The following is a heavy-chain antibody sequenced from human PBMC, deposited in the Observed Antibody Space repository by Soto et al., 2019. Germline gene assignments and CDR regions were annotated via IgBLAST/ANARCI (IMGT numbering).Heavy chain of an antibody. D-gene: IGHD3-22*01. CDR1: GFSFSSYA. Sequence: GGSLRLSCAASGFSFSSYAMSWVRRAPGKGLEWVSAISGSGGSTYYADSVKGRFTISRDNSKNTLYLQMNSLRAEDTAVYYCAKNPMIVVVITHFFDYWGQGTLVTVSS. CDR2: ISGSGGST. J-gene: IGHJ4*02. CDR3: AKNPMIVVVITHFFDY. V-gene: IGHV3-23*01.